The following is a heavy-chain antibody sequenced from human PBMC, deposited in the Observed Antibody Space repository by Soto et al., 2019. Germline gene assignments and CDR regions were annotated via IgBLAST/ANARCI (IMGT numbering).Heavy chain of an antibody. D-gene: IGHD2-2*01. CDR2: IIPILGIA. V-gene: IGHV1-69*02. CDR1: GGTFSSYT. Sequence: ASVKVSCKASGGTFSSYTISWVRQAPGQGLEWMGRIIPILGIANYAQKFQGRVTITADKSTSTAYMELSSLRSEDTAVYYCAKGYCSSTSCYGYYYYMDVWGKGTTVTAP. J-gene: IGHJ6*03. CDR3: AKGYCSSTSCYGYYYYMDV.